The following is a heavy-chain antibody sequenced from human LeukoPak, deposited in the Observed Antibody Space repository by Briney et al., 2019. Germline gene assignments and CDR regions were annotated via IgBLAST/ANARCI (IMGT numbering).Heavy chain of an antibody. CDR1: GFTFSSYE. D-gene: IGHD1-1*01. V-gene: IGHV3-48*03. CDR2: ISGSGSTI. J-gene: IGHJ6*03. CDR3: ARDPYNGAYSEGYYYYYMDV. Sequence: PGGSLRLSCAASGFTFSSYEMNWVRQDPGKGLEWVSYISGSGSTIYYADSVKGRLTISRDSAKNSLYLQMNSLRVEDTAIYYCARDPYNGAYSEGYYYYYMDVWGKGTTVTVSS.